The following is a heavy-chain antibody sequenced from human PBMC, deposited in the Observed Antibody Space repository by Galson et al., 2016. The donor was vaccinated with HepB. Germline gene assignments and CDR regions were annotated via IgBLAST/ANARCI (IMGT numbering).Heavy chain of an antibody. CDR2: ISVYNGFT. CDR1: GYMFNNYV. CDR3: ARDTIEDSKYPYYYLAY. D-gene: IGHD4-11*01. J-gene: IGHJ4*02. Sequence: QSGAEVKEPGASVKVSCKASGYMFNNYVMSWVRQAPGQGLEWMGWISVYNGFTNYAQKLRGRVTLTTDISTSTAYMELRSLGSDDTAVYYCARDTIEDSKYPYYYLAYWGQGTLVTVSS. V-gene: IGHV1-18*01.